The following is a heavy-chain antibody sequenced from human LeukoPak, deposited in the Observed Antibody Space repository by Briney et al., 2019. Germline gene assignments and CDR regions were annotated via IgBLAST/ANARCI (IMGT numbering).Heavy chain of an antibody. CDR1: GGTFSSYA. V-gene: IGHV1-2*02. D-gene: IGHD1-26*01. CDR3: ARGWELDY. Sequence: GASVKVSCKASGGTFSSYAISWVRQAPGQGLEWMGWINPNSGGTKYAQKFQGRVTMTRDTSISTAYMGLSRLRSDDTAVYYCARGWELDYWGQGTLVTVSS. CDR2: INPNSGGT. J-gene: IGHJ4*02.